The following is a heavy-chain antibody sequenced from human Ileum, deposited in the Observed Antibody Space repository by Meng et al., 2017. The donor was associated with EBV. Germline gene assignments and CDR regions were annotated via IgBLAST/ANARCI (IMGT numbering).Heavy chain of an antibody. D-gene: IGHD3-10*01. J-gene: IGHJ4*02. CDR3: TKFPRGREVDY. CDR1: GVTSSSYG. CDR2: ISYDGNNK. V-gene: IGHV3-30*18. Sequence: QVHLLQSGAEVKKPGSSVKVSCKASGVTSSSYGQGLEWVAVISYDGNNKYYADSVKGRFNISRDNSKNTLYLQMNSLRAEDTAVYYCTKFPRGREVDYWGQGTLVTVSS.